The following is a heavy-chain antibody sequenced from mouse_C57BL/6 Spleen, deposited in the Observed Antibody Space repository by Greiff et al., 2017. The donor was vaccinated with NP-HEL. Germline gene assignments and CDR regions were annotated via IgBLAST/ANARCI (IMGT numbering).Heavy chain of an antibody. J-gene: IGHJ2*01. CDR2: IDPNSGGT. Sequence: QVQLQQPGAELVKPGASVKLSCKASGYTFTSYWMHWVKQRPGRGLEWIGRIDPNSGGTKYNEKFKSKATLTVDKPASTAYMQLSSLTSEDSAVYYCARWSIYYVYFDYWGQGTTLTVSS. CDR3: ARWSIYYVYFDY. CDR1: GYTFTSYW. D-gene: IGHD2-1*01. V-gene: IGHV1-72*01.